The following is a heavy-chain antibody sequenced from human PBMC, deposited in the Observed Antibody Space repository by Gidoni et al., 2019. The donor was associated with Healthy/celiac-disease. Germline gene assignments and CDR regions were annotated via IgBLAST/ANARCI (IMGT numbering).Heavy chain of an antibody. CDR3: ARRRDCGGDCYPRYYYYGMDV. CDR1: GFPLSSYD. CDR2: ISSSGSTI. V-gene: IGHV3-48*03. Sequence: EVQLVESGGGLVQPGGSLRLSCAASGFPLSSYDMNWVRQAPGKGLEWVSYISSSGSTIYYADSVKGRFTISRDNAKNSLYLQMNSLRAEDTAVYYCARRRDCGGDCYPRYYYYGMDVWGQGTTVTVSS. J-gene: IGHJ6*02. D-gene: IGHD2-21*02.